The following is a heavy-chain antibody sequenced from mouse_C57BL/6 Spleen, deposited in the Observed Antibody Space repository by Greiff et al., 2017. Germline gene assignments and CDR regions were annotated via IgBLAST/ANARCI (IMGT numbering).Heavy chain of an antibody. CDR1: GYTFTNYW. V-gene: IGHV1-63*01. Sequence: QVQLQQSGAELVRPGTSVKMSCKASGYTFTNYWIGWAKQRPGHGLEWIGDIYPGGGYTNYNEKFKGKATLTADKSSSTAYMQFSSLTSEDSAIYYCARYYDGSSPAWFAYWGQGTLVTVAA. J-gene: IGHJ3*01. D-gene: IGHD1-1*01. CDR2: IYPGGGYT. CDR3: ARYYDGSSPAWFAY.